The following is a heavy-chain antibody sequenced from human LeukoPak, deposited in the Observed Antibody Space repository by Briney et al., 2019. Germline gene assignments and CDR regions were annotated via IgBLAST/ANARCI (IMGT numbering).Heavy chain of an antibody. J-gene: IGHJ6*03. CDR2: INSRSSII. CDR3: AREGIGYYIDG. CDR1: GFILSSYS. Sequence: GGSLRLSCEVSGFILSSYSMNWVRQAPGKGLEWVSYINSRSSIIKYADSVGGRFIISRDNAKNVLYLQMNSLRSEDKAVYYCAREGIGYYIDGWGKGTTVIVSS. D-gene: IGHD2-2*01. V-gene: IGHV3-48*01.